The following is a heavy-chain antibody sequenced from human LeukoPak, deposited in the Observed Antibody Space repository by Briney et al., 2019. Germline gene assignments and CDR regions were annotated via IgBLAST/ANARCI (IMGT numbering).Heavy chain of an antibody. CDR3: ARDTRGESDY. CDR1: GFTFSTYS. J-gene: IGHJ4*02. V-gene: IGHV3-48*04. Sequence: PGGSLRLSCAASGFTFSTYSMNWVRQAPGKGLEWASYISSSSSTIYYADSVKGRFTISRDNAKNSLYLQMNSLRAEDTAVYYCARDTRGESDYWGQGTLVTVSS. D-gene: IGHD2-2*01. CDR2: ISSSSSTI.